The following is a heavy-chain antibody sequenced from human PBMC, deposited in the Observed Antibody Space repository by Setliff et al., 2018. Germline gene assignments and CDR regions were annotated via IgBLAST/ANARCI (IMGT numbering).Heavy chain of an antibody. D-gene: IGHD3-9*01. CDR3: AGPFDVGPYPRPIDGLDL. Sequence: ASVKVSCKASGHIFRDYYIHWVRQAPGQGLEWMGWTNPNSGGREYAEAFQGRVTMTGDTSIRTAFMELSGLTSDDTAVYYCAGPFDVGPYPRPIDGLDLWGQGTRVTVSS. J-gene: IGHJ3*01. CDR1: GHIFRDYY. V-gene: IGHV1-2*02. CDR2: TNPNSGGR.